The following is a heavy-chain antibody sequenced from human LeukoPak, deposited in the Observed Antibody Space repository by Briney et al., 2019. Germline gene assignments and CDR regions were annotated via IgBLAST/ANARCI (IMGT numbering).Heavy chain of an antibody. Sequence: GGSLRLSCAASGFTFSDYYMSWIRQAPGKGLEWVSYISSSGSTIYYADSVKGRFTISRDNAKNSLYLQMNSLRAEDTAVYYCARVGNYYDSSGRITYAFDIWGQGTMVTVSS. CDR2: ISSSGSTI. CDR3: ARVGNYYDSSGRITYAFDI. CDR1: GFTFSDYY. D-gene: IGHD3-22*01. J-gene: IGHJ3*02. V-gene: IGHV3-11*04.